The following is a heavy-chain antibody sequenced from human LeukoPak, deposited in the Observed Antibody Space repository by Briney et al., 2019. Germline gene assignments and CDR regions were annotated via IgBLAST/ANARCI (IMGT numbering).Heavy chain of an antibody. CDR1: ELTLSSNY. D-gene: IGHD6-19*01. J-gene: IGHJ3*02. V-gene: IGHV3-53*01. CDR2: IYSGGST. Sequence: GSLRLSCAASELTLSSNYMSWIRQAPGRGLEWVSFIYSGGSTYYADSVRGQFIISKDNSKNTLYLQMNSLRAEDTAVYYCAKVTSVAVSAFDIWGQGTMVTVSS. CDR3: AKVTSVAVSAFDI.